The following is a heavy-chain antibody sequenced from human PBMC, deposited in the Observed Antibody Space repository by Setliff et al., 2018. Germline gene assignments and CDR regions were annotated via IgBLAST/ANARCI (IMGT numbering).Heavy chain of an antibody. J-gene: IGHJ3*02. Sequence: SETLSLTGAVYGGSFSSYYWGWIRQPPGKGLEWIGSIHYSGSTYYNPSLTSRVTISIDTSKNQFSLKLSSVTAADTAVYYSARGGDSGSYFLANHDAFDIWGQGTMVTVSS. CDR1: GGSFSSYY. CDR3: ARGGDSGSYFLANHDAFDI. D-gene: IGHD1-26*01. CDR2: IHYSGST. V-gene: IGHV4-34*01.